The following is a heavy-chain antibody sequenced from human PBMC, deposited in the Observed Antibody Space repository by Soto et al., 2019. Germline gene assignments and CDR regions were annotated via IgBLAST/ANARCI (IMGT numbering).Heavy chain of an antibody. CDR2: IYSGGST. CDR3: ARTYYYGSGSFDVFDY. Sequence: GGSLRLSCAASGFTVSSNYMSWVRQAPGKGLEWVSVIYSGGSTYYADSVKGRFTISRDNSKNTLYLQMNSLRAEDTALYYCARTYYYGSGSFDVFDYWGQGTLVTV. J-gene: IGHJ4*02. V-gene: IGHV3-53*01. D-gene: IGHD3-10*01. CDR1: GFTVSSNY.